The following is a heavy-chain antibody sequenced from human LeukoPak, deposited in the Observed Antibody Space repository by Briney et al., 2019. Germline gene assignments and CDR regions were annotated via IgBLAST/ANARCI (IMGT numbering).Heavy chain of an antibody. CDR1: GFTFSSYA. Sequence: PGGSLRLSCAASGFTFSSYAMSWVRQAPGKGLEWVSDISGGGATTFYADSVKGRFTISRANSKNTLYLQLSSLRAEDTAVYYCAKSTGYSTTGRDFDSWGQGTLVTVSS. D-gene: IGHD6-13*01. J-gene: IGHJ4*02. CDR2: ISGGGATT. V-gene: IGHV3-23*01. CDR3: AKSTGYSTTGRDFDS.